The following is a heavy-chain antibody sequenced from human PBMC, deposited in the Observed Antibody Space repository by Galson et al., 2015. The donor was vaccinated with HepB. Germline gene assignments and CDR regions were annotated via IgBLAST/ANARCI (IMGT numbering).Heavy chain of an antibody. D-gene: IGHD2-8*01. CDR1: GGTFSSYA. CDR3: ARANGDPSEGWFDP. Sequence: SCKASGGTFSSYAISWVRQAPGQGLEWMGRIIPILGIANYAQKFQGRVTITADESTSTAYMELSSLRSEDTAVYYCARANGDPSEGWFDPWGQGTLVTVSS. CDR2: IIPILGIA. J-gene: IGHJ5*02. V-gene: IGHV1-69*04.